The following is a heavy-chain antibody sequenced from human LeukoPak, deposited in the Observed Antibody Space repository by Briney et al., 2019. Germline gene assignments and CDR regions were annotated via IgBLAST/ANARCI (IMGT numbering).Heavy chain of an antibody. V-gene: IGHV3-23*01. CDR1: GFTFNSDA. D-gene: IGHD2-15*01. J-gene: IGHJ3*02. Sequence: GGSLRLSCAASGFTFNSDAMSWVRQAPGEGLEWVSTLSGSGTSTYYADSVKGRFTISRDNSKSTLYLQMNSLRAEDTAVYYCSKARLVVTSWDIWGQGTLVTVSS. CDR3: SKARLVVTSWDI. CDR2: LSGSGTST.